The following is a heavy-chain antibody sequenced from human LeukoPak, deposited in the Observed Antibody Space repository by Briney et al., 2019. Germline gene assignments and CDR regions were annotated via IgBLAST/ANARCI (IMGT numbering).Heavy chain of an antibody. CDR1: GASITQHY. CDR2: FYYDGST. CDR3: TRGITGHYRSLGGFAFDI. Sequence: PSETLSLTCSVSGASITQHYWSWIRQPPGKGLEYIGYFYYDGSTNYTSSVRSRVTILVDTSKNQFTLSLRSVTAADTAKYYCTRGITGHYRSLGGFAFDIWGQGTMVAVSS. D-gene: IGHD3-16*01. V-gene: IGHV4-59*11. J-gene: IGHJ3*02.